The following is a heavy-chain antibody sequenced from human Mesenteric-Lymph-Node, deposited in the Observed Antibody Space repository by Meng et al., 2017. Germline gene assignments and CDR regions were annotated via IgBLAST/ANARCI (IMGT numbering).Heavy chain of an antibody. CDR3: ARETLGYCSSTSCYIGPPDY. CDR2: INTNTGNP. D-gene: IGHD2-2*01. J-gene: IGHJ4*02. V-gene: IGHV7-4-1*02. CDR1: GYPLTSYA. Sequence: QGRGWKVGLELKKPVASVKVSCKASGYPLTSYAMNWVRKAPGKGLEWMGWINTNTGNPTYAQGFTGRFVFSLDTSVSTAYLQISSLKAEDTAVYYCARETLGYCSSTSCYIGPPDYWGQGTLVTVSS.